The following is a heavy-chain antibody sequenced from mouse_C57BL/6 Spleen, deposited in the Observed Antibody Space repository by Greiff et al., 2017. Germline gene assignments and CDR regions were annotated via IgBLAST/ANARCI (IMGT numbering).Heavy chain of an antibody. V-gene: IGHV1-72*01. Sequence: QVQLQQPGAELVKPGASVKLSCKASGYTFTSYWMHWVKQRPGRGLEWIGRIDPNSGGTTYNEKFKSKATLTVDQPSSTAYMQRSSLASEDSAVYSSARGVYYYGYFDDWGTGTTVTVSS. J-gene: IGHJ1*03. CDR1: GYTFTSYW. D-gene: IGHD1-1*02. CDR3: ARGVYYYGYFDD. CDR2: IDPNSGGT.